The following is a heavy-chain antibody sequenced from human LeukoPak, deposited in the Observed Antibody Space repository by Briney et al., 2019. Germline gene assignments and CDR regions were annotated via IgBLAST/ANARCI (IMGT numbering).Heavy chain of an antibody. Sequence: GGSLRLSCVASGIAVSTDYITWVRQAPGKGLEWVSIIYSEGSTYYADSVKGRFTISRDISENTVTLQMNSLRAEDTAVYYCARDRFNGMDVWGQGTTVTVSS. CDR1: GIAVSTDY. J-gene: IGHJ6*02. V-gene: IGHV3-66*01. CDR3: ARDRFNGMDV. D-gene: IGHD3-3*01. CDR2: IYSEGST.